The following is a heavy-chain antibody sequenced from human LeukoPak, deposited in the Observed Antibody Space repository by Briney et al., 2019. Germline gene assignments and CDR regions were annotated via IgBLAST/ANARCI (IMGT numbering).Heavy chain of an antibody. J-gene: IGHJ6*04. Sequence: PSETLSLTCAVYGWTFSGYYWSWIRQPPGKGLEWIGEINHGGSTNYSTSLKSRVTISVDTSKHQFSLKLSSVTAADTAVYYCARVVGMDVWGKGTTVSVSS. CDR2: INHGGST. V-gene: IGHV4-34*01. CDR1: GWTFSGYY. CDR3: ARVVGMDV.